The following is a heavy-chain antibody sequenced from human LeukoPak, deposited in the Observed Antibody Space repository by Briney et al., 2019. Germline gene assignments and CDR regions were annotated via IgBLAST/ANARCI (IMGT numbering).Heavy chain of an antibody. Sequence: SETLSLTCTVSGGPISSYYWSWIRQPPGKGLEWIGYIYYSGSTNYNPSLKSRVTISVDTSKNQFSLKLSSVTAADTAVYYCARAESYSNYYYYYMDVWGKGTTVTVSS. D-gene: IGHD4-11*01. CDR3: ARAESYSNYYYYYMDV. CDR1: GGPISSYY. J-gene: IGHJ6*03. V-gene: IGHV4-59*01. CDR2: IYYSGST.